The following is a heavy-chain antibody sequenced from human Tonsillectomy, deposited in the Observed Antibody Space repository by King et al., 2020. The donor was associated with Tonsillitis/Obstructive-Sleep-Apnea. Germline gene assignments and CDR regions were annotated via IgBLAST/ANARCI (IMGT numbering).Heavy chain of an antibody. D-gene: IGHD2-15*01. CDR2: ISNDGNNK. CDR1: GFTFITYA. Sequence: VQLVESGGGVVQPVRSLRLSCAASGFTFITYAMHWVRQAPGKGLEWVAVISNDGNNKYYADSVKGRFTVSRDNSKNTLYLQMNSLTPEDTAVYFCARGSEDFDYWGQGTLVTVSS. V-gene: IGHV3-30*04. CDR3: ARGSEDFDY. J-gene: IGHJ4*02.